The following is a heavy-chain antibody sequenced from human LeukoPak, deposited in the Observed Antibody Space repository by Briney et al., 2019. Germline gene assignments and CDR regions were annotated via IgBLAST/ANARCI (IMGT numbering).Heavy chain of an antibody. CDR2: MNPKSGNT. V-gene: IGHV1-8*03. CDR3: ARDAYGSKSSAFDP. Sequence: ASVKVSCKASGYTFTGYFIHWVRQATGQGLEWMGWMNPKSGNTGYAQKFQGRVTITRDTSIRTVYMELSSLRSEDTAVYYCARDAYGSKSSAFDPWGQGTLVTVSS. J-gene: IGHJ5*02. D-gene: IGHD3-10*01. CDR1: GYTFTGYF.